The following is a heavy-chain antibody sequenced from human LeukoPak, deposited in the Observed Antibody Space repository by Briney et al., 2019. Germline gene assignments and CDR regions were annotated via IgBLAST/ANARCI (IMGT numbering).Heavy chain of an antibody. CDR3: AKDLGSGYDSTFPLDY. J-gene: IGHJ4*02. V-gene: IGHV3-23*01. D-gene: IGHD5-12*01. CDR1: GFTFSSYA. Sequence: GGSLRLSCAASGFTFSSYAMSWVRQAPGKGLDWVSAISGSGGGTYYADSVKGRFTISRDNSKNTLYLQMNILRAEDTAVYYCAKDLGSGYDSTFPLDYWGQGTLVTVSS. CDR2: ISGSGGGT.